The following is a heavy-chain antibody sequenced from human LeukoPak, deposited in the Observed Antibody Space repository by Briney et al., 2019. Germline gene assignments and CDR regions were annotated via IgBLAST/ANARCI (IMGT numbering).Heavy chain of an antibody. CDR2: MNPNSGNT. CDR1: GYTFTSYD. V-gene: IGHV1-8*01. Sequence: GASVKVSCKASGYTFTSYDIHWVRQATGQGLEWMGWMNPNSGNTGYAQKFQGRVTMTRNTSISTAYMELSSLRSEDTAVYYCARGVEGWLQFYVDYWGQGTLVTVSS. D-gene: IGHD5-12*01. J-gene: IGHJ4*02. CDR3: ARGVEGWLQFYVDY.